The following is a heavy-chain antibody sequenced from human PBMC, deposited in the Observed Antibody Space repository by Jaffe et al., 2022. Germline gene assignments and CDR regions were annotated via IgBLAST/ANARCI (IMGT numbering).Heavy chain of an antibody. CDR3: ARKTNYVWGSFGRGIVHPVYY. V-gene: IGHV4-4*02. D-gene: IGHD3-16*01. CDR2: IYHSGST. J-gene: IGHJ4*02. Sequence: QVQLQESGPGLVKPSGTLSLTCAVSGGSISSSNWWSWIRQPPGKGLEWIGEIYHSGSTNYNPSLKSRVTISVDKSKNQFSLKLSSVTAADTAVYYCARKTNYVWGSFGRGIVHPVYYWGQGTLVTVSS. CDR1: GGSISSSNW.